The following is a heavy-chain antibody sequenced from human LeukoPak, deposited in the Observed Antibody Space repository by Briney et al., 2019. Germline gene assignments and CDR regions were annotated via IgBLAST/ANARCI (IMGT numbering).Heavy chain of an antibody. V-gene: IGHV4-34*01. D-gene: IGHD3-22*01. CDR1: GGSFSGYY. CDR3: ALLITIIGVSAFDI. CDR2: INHSGIT. J-gene: IGHJ3*02. Sequence: PSETLSLTCAVYGGSFSGYYWSWIRQPPGQGLEWIGEINHSGITNYNPSLKSRVTISVDTSKNQFSLKLSSVTAADTAVYYCALLITIIGVSAFDIWGQGTMVTVSS.